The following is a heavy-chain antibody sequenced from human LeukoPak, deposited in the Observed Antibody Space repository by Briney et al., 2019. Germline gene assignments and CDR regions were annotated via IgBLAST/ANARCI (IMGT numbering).Heavy chain of an antibody. CDR3: TTRKLTFSDTDY. CDR2: IKSNTDGGTT. Sequence: GGSLRLSCAASGFTFSNAWMSWVRQAPGKGLEWVGRIKSNTDGGTTDYAAPVKGRFTISRDDSKNTLYLQMNSLKTEDTAVYYCTTRKLTFSDTDYWGQGTLVTVSS. J-gene: IGHJ4*02. V-gene: IGHV3-15*01. CDR1: GFTFSNAW. D-gene: IGHD1-14*01.